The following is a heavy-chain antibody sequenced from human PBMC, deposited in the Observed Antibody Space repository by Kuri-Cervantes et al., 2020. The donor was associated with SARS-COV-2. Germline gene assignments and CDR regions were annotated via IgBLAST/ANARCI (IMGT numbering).Heavy chain of an antibody. Sequence: ASVKVSCKASGYTFTGYYMHWVRQAPGQGLEWMGWINPNSGGTNYAQKFQGRVTMTRDTSISTAYMELSGLRSDDTAVYYCAKDSPGIAVAEAFDIWGQGTMVTVSS. D-gene: IGHD6-19*01. J-gene: IGHJ3*02. CDR2: INPNSGGT. CDR3: AKDSPGIAVAEAFDI. V-gene: IGHV1-2*02. CDR1: GYTFTGYY.